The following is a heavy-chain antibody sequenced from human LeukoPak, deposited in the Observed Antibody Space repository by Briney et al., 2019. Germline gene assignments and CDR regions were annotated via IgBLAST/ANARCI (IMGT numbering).Heavy chain of an antibody. D-gene: IGHD6-6*01. CDR1: GGSISSYY. J-gene: IGHJ5*02. V-gene: IGHV4-4*07. CDR2: IYTSGST. Sequence: SETLSLTCTVSGGSISSYYWSWIRQPAGKGLEWIGRIYTSGSTNYNPSLKSRVTMSVDTSKNQFSLKLSSVTAADTAVYYCARDGGYSSSSWWFDPWGQGTLVTVSS. CDR3: ARDGGYSSSSWWFDP.